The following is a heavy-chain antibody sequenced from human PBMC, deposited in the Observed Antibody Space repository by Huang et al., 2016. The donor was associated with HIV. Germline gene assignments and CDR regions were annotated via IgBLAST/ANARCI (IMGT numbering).Heavy chain of an antibody. Sequence: QVHLVQSGDEVKKPGSSVKVSCKASGGTFSYNSISWVRQAPGRGLEWMGGIIPALGAATYAPKFQGRVTVTADASTNTAYMELSSLRSDDTAMFYCARDFIEVAQGMFDLWGQGTLVTVS. J-gene: IGHJ4*02. CDR2: IIPALGAA. V-gene: IGHV1-69*01. CDR1: GGTFSYNS. CDR3: ARDFIEVAQGMFDL. D-gene: IGHD6-19*01.